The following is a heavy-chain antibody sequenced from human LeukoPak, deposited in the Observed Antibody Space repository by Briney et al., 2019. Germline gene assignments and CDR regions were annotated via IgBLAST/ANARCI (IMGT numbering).Heavy chain of an antibody. V-gene: IGHV3-23*01. CDR1: GFTFSSYA. CDR3: AKGAWAADGPMGNNFAS. D-gene: IGHD6-13*01. Sequence: PGGSLRLSCAASGFTFSSYAMSWVRQAPGKGLEWVSAISGSGGSTYYADSVKGRFTISRDNSKNTLTLHMNSLRIEDTSIYFCAKGAWAADGPMGNNFASWGQGSLVTVSS. CDR2: ISGSGGST. J-gene: IGHJ4*02.